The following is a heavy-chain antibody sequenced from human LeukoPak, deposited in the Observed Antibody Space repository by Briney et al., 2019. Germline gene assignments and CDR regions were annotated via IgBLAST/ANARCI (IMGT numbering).Heavy chain of an antibody. J-gene: IGHJ5*02. CDR3: ARADRLHGGPYLIGP. CDR1: GYSFTDFY. D-gene: IGHD2-21*01. Sequence: ASVKVSCKTSGYSFTDFYMHWVRQAPGQGLEWMGWINPNSGGTSSAQKFQGRVTMTRDTSITTVYMEVSWLTSDDTAIYYCARADRLHGGPYLIGPWGQGTLVTVSS. V-gene: IGHV1-2*02. CDR2: INPNSGGT.